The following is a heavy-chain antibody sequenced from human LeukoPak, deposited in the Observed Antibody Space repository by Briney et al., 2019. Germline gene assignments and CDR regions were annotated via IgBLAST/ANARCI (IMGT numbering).Heavy chain of an antibody. J-gene: IGHJ4*02. CDR2: ISYDGSNK. V-gene: IGHV3-30-3*01. D-gene: IGHD6-13*01. CDR1: GFTFSSYA. CDR3: AREAGSS. Sequence: GGSLRLSCSASGFTFSSYAMHWVRQAPGKGLEWVALISYDGSNKYYADSVKGRFTISRDNSKNTLYLQMNSLRAEDTAVYYCAREAGSSWGQGTLVTVSS.